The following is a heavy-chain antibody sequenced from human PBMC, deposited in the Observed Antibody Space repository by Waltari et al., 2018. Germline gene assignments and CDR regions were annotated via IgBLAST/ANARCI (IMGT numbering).Heavy chain of an antibody. CDR3: ARVVSEYQLLSDNWFDP. CDR1: RYTFTSYD. J-gene: IGHJ5*02. Sequence: QVQLVQSGAEVTKPGASVKVSCKASRYTFTSYDINWLRPATGQGLEWMGWMNPNSGNTGYAQKFQGRVTMTRNTSISTAYMELSSLRSEDTAVYYCARVVSEYQLLSDNWFDPWGQGTLVTVSS. D-gene: IGHD2-2*01. V-gene: IGHV1-8*01. CDR2: MNPNSGNT.